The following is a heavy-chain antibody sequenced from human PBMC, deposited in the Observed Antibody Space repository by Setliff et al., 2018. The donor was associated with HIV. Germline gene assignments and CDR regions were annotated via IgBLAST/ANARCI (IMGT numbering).Heavy chain of an antibody. CDR2: IYPGDSET. D-gene: IGHD2-2*01. CDR3: ARRHRIGSTNGLFDT. Sequence: GESLKISCKGFGYSFTSYWIGWVRQMPGKGLEWMGIIYPGDSETRYSPSFQGQVTISVQKSLNTAYLQWTVLKASDTAMYYCARRHRIGSTNGLFDTWGQGTLVTVSS. CDR1: GYSFTSYW. J-gene: IGHJ5*02. V-gene: IGHV5-51*01.